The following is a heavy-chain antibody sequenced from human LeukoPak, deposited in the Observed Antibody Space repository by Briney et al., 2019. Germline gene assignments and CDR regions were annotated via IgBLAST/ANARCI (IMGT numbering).Heavy chain of an antibody. J-gene: IGHJ4*02. CDR3: ARDMVKYYGSGLDY. D-gene: IGHD3-10*01. CDR2: IWYDGSNK. Sequence: GRSLRLSCAASGFSFSSYGMHWVRQAPGKGLEWVAVIWYDGSNKYYGDSVKGRFSISRDNSKNTLYLQMNSLRAEDTAVYYCARDMVKYYGSGLDYWGQGTLVTVSS. V-gene: IGHV3-33*01. CDR1: GFSFSSYG.